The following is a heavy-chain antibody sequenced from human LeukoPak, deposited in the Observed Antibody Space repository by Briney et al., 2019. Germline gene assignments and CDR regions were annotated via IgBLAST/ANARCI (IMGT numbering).Heavy chain of an antibody. CDR1: GYTLTELS. CDR2: FDPEDGET. J-gene: IGHJ6*03. D-gene: IGHD2-21*01. Sequence: GASVKVSCKVSGYTLTELSMHWVRQAPGKGLEWMGGFDPEDGETIYAQKFQGRVTMTEDTSTDTAYMELSSLRSEDTAVYYCATTLPMWRPEYYYYMDVWGKGTTVTVSS. CDR3: ATTLPMWRPEYYYYMDV. V-gene: IGHV1-24*01.